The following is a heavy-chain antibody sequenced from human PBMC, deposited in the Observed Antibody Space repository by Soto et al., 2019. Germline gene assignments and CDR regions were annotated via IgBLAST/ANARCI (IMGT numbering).Heavy chain of an antibody. D-gene: IGHD5-18*01. CDR1: GGTFSSYA. CDR2: IIPIFGTA. CDR3: ARRGETAMVYYYYGMDV. J-gene: IGHJ6*04. Sequence: SVKVSCKASGGTFSSYAISWVRQAPGQGLEWMGGIIPIFGTANYAQKFQGRATITADESTSTAYMELSSLRSEDTAVYYCARRGETAMVYYYYGMDVWGKGTTVTVSS. V-gene: IGHV1-69*13.